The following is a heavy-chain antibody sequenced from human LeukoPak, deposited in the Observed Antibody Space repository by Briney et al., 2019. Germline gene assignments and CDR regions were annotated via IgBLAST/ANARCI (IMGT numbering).Heavy chain of an antibody. V-gene: IGHV4-59*08. D-gene: IGHD6-13*01. Sequence: PSETLSLTCTVSGDSISSYYWNWIRQPPGKGLEWIGPINYSGGTNYNPSLKSRVTISVDTSKNQFSLKLSSVTAADTAVYFCARLVPGGQHLMPFDYWGQGTLVTVSS. J-gene: IGHJ4*02. CDR2: INYSGGT. CDR3: ARLVPGGQHLMPFDY. CDR1: GDSISSYY.